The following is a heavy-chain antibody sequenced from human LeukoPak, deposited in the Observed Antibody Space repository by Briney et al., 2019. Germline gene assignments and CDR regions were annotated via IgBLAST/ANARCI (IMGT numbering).Heavy chain of an antibody. CDR2: INPNSGGT. D-gene: IGHD1-26*01. CDR3: ARDIRYSGSYPSGDY. Sequence: ASVKVSCKASGYTFTGYYMHWVRQAPGQGLEWMGRINPNSGGTNYAQKFQGRVTMTRDTSISTAYMELSRLRSDDTAVYYCARDIRYSGSYPSGDYWGQGTLVTVSS. J-gene: IGHJ4*02. V-gene: IGHV1-2*06. CDR1: GYTFTGYY.